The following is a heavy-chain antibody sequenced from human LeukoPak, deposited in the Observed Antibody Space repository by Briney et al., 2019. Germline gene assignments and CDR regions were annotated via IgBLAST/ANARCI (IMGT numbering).Heavy chain of an antibody. CDR1: GYTFTSYG. CDR2: ISAYNGNT. CDR3: ARDSSGWYVGFYYYYYYMDV. J-gene: IGHJ6*03. Sequence: GASVKVSCKASGYTFTSYGISWVRQAPGQGLEWMGWISAYNGNTNYAQKLQGRVTMTTDTSTSTAYMELRSLRSDDTAVYDCARDSSGWYVGFYYYYYYMDVWGKGTTVTVSS. V-gene: IGHV1-18*01. D-gene: IGHD6-19*01.